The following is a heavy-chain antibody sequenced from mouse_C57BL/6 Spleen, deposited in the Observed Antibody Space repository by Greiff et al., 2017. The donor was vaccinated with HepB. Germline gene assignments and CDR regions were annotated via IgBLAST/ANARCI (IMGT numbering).Heavy chain of an antibody. CDR1: GYAFSSSW. CDR3: AMAYSNYVDY. J-gene: IGHJ2*01. V-gene: IGHV1-82*01. CDR2: IYPGDGDT. D-gene: IGHD2-5*01. Sequence: QVQLQQSGPELVKPGASVKISCKASGYAFSSSWMNWVKQRPGKGLEWIGRIYPGDGDTNYNVKFKGKATLTADKSSSTAYMQLSSLTSEDSAVYFCAMAYSNYVDYWGQGTTLTVSS.